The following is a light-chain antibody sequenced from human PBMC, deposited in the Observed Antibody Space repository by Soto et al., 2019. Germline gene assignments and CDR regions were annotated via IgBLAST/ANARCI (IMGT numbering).Light chain of an antibody. CDR3: QQYNSYPYT. Sequence: DIQMTQSPSTLSASVGDRVTITCRASQNINNWLAWYQQKPGKAPKFLIYDGSSLESGVPSKFSGSGSGTEFTLTISSLQPDDFATYYRQQYNSYPYTFGQGTRLEIK. J-gene: IGKJ5*01. CDR1: QNINNW. V-gene: IGKV1-5*01. CDR2: DGS.